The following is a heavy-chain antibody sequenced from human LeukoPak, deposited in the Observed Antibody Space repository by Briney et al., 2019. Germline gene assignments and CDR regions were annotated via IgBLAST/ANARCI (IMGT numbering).Heavy chain of an antibody. Sequence: AASVKVSCKASGGTFSSYAISWVRQAPGQGLEWMGGIIPIFGTANYAQKFQGRVTITADESTSTAYMELSSLRSEDTAVYYCASSAVTTPIYYYYYGMDVWGQGTTVTVSS. CDR3: ASSAVTTPIYYYYYGMDV. CDR2: IIPIFGTA. V-gene: IGHV1-69*01. J-gene: IGHJ6*02. CDR1: GGTFSSYA. D-gene: IGHD4-17*01.